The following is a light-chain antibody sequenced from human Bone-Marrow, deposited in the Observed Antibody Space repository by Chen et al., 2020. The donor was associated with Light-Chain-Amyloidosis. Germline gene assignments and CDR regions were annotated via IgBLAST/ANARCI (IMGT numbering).Light chain of an antibody. CDR3: QSADSSGTYEVI. Sequence: SYELPQPPSVSVSPGQTARITCSGDDLPTKYAYWYQQKPGQAPVLVIHRDTERPAGISERFSVSSSGTTATVTIRRFQAEDDADYHCQSADSSGTYEVIFGGGTKLTVL. CDR1: DLPTKY. J-gene: IGLJ2*01. V-gene: IGLV3-25*03. CDR2: RDT.